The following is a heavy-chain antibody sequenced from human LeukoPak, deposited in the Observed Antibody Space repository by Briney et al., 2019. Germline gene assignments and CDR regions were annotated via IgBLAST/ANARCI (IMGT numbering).Heavy chain of an antibody. V-gene: IGHV4-61*02. Sequence: SETLSLTCTVSGGSISSGSYSWSWIRQPAGKGLEWIGRIYTSGSTNYNPSLKSRVTISVDTSKNQFSLKLSSVTAADTAVYYCARILLWFGELLHMDVWGIGTTVTVSS. CDR1: GGSISSGSYS. CDR3: ARILLWFGELLHMDV. CDR2: IYTSGST. D-gene: IGHD3-10*01. J-gene: IGHJ6*03.